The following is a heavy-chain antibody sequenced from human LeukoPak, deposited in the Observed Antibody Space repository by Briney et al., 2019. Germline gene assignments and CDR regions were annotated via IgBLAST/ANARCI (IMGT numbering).Heavy chain of an antibody. CDR2: LSGSDGST. J-gene: IGHJ4*02. CDR3: ARDNYYDSSGTFDY. Sequence: QTGGSLRLSCAASGFTFSSYAMSWVRQAPGKGLEWVSALSGSDGSTYYADSVKGRFTISRDNSKNTLYLQMDSLRAEDTAVYYCARDNYYDSSGTFDYWGQGTLVIVSS. D-gene: IGHD3-22*01. V-gene: IGHV3-23*01. CDR1: GFTFSSYA.